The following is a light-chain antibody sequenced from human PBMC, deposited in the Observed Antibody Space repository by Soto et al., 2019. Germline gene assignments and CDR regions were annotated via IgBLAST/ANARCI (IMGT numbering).Light chain of an antibody. CDR1: SWHSSYA. V-gene: IGLV4-69*01. J-gene: IGLJ2*01. CDR3: QTWGTGIVV. Sequence: QSVLTQSPSASASLGASVKLTCTLSSWHSSYAIAWHQQQPEKGPRYLMKFNSDGSHSKGDGIPDRFSGSSSGAERYLTISSLQSEDEADYYCQTWGTGIVVFGGGTKLTVL. CDR2: FNSDGSH.